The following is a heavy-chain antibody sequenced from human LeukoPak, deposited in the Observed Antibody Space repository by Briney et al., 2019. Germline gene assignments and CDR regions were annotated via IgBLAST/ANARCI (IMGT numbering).Heavy chain of an antibody. Sequence: SETLSLTCTVSGDSLSSGYYYWSWIRQPPGKGLEWIGYIYYNGDTYYNPSLKSRVTISIDRSENQFSLKLNSVTAADTAVYYCARAPGAFCDYWGQGTLVTVSS. CDR2: IYYNGDT. J-gene: IGHJ4*02. D-gene: IGHD2/OR15-2a*01. CDR3: ARAPGAFCDY. V-gene: IGHV4-30-2*01. CDR1: GDSLSSGYYY.